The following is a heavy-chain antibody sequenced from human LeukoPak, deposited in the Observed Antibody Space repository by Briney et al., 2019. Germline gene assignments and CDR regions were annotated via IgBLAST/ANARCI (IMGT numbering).Heavy chain of an antibody. J-gene: IGHJ4*02. CDR1: GFSVSTNY. D-gene: IGHD3-22*01. CDR3: ARVDYYDTTGCYRGDWALDY. CDR2: IYSGGST. Sequence: GSLRLSCAASGFSVSTNYMTWVRQAPGKGLEWVSVIYSGGSTYYADSVKGRFTISRDNSKNTLYLQMNSLRAEDTAMYYCARVDYYDTTGCYRGDWALDYWGQGTLVTVSS. V-gene: IGHV3-53*01.